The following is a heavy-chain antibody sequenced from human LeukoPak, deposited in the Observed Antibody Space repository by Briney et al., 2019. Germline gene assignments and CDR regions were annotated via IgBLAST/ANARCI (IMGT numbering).Heavy chain of an antibody. Sequence: TLSLTCTVSGGSISSYYWSWIRQPPGKALEWLARIDWDDDKYYSTSLKTRLTISKDTSKNQVVLTMTNMDPVDTATYYCARCGGDCYFDYWGQGTLVTVSS. CDR3: ARCGGDCYFDY. V-gene: IGHV2-70*11. CDR2: IDWDDDK. J-gene: IGHJ4*02. D-gene: IGHD2-21*02. CDR1: GGSISSYYW.